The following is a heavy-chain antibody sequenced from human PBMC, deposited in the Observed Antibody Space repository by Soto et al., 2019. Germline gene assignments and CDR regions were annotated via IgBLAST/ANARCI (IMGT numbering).Heavy chain of an antibody. Sequence: EVQLVESGGGLVQPGGSLRLSCAASGFTVSSKYMSWVRQAPGKGLEWVSLIQSGGSTYYAGSVKGRFTISRDNSENTLFLQRNSLRVEDTAVYSCTRDDVHCSGGRCYGVAMDVWGKGTTVTVSA. CDR3: TRDDVHCSGGRCYGVAMDV. D-gene: IGHD2-15*01. CDR2: IQSGGST. V-gene: IGHV3-66*01. CDR1: GFTVSSKY. J-gene: IGHJ6*04.